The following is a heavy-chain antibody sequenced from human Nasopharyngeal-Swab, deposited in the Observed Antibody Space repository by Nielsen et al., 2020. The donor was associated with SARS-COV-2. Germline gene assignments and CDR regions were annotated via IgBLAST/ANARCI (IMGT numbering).Heavy chain of an antibody. CDR3: ATSGYSSGWIF. D-gene: IGHD6-19*01. CDR2: IRSSTSYR. J-gene: IGHJ4*02. V-gene: IGHV3-21*01. Sequence: GESLKISCAASGFIFSTYTMNWVRQAPGKGLEWLSSIRSSTSYRYYADSVKGRFTISRDNAKNSLYLQMNSIRTEDTAVYYCATSGYSSGWIFWGQGTLVTVSS. CDR1: GFIFSTYT.